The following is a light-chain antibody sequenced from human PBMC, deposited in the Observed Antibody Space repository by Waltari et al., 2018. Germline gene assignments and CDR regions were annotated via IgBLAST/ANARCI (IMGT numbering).Light chain of an antibody. CDR2: AAS. Sequence: DIQMTQSPSSLSASVGDRVTITCRASQSIGRKLNWYQQKPGKAPNLLLYAASTLQSGTPSRFSGSASGTDFTLTISSLQPDDSATYYCQQSSTIPYSFGQGTKVEIK. V-gene: IGKV1-39*01. J-gene: IGKJ2*03. CDR1: QSIGRK. CDR3: QQSSTIPYS.